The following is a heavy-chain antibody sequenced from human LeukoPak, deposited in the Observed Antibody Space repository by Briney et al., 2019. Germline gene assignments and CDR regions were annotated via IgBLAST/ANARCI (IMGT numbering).Heavy chain of an antibody. CDR1: GYTYY. CDR2: INPKSGDT. Sequence: ASVKVSCKASGYTYYFHWVRQAPGQGLEWMGWINPKSGDTNYAQKFQGRVTMTRDTSINTAYMELNSLRSDDTAVYYCARYDSVSFGAFDLWGQGTMVTVSS. CDR3: ARYDSVSFGAFDL. J-gene: IGHJ3*01. V-gene: IGHV1-2*02. D-gene: IGHD3-3*01.